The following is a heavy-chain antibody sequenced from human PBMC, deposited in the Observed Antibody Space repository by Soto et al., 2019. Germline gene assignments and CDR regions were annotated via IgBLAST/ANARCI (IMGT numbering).Heavy chain of an antibody. CDR3: ARMGVPAAIYGGLDY. Sequence: ASVKVSCKASGYTFTSYGISWVRQAPGQGLEWMGWISAYNGNTNYAQKLQGRVTMTTDTSTSTAYMELRSLRSDDTAVYYCARMGVPAAIYGGLDYWGQGTLVTVSS. D-gene: IGHD2-2*01. CDR2: ISAYNGNT. J-gene: IGHJ4*02. V-gene: IGHV1-18*01. CDR1: GYTFTSYG.